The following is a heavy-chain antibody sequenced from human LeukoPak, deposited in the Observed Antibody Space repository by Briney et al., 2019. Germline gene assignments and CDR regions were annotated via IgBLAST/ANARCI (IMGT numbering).Heavy chain of an antibody. CDR2: ISYDGSNK. V-gene: IGHV3-30*04. J-gene: IGHJ3*02. CDR1: GFTFSSYA. Sequence: GGSLRLSCAASGFTFSSYAMHLVRQAPGKGLEWVAVISYDGSNKYYADSVKGRFTISRDNSKNTLYLQMNSMRAEDTAVYYCASLDGQLASSAFDIWGQGTMVTVSS. CDR3: ASLDGQLASSAFDI. D-gene: IGHD6-13*01.